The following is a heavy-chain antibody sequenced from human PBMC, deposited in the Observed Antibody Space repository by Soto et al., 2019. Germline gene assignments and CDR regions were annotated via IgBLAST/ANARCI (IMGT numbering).Heavy chain of an antibody. J-gene: IGHJ6*02. Sequence: QVQLVESGGGVVQPGRSLRLSCAASGFTFSSYAMHWVRQAPGKGLEWVAVISYDGSNKYYADSVKGRFTISRDNSKNTLYLQMNSLRAEDTAVYYCARVCGDDYYDYGMDVWGQGTTVTVSS. V-gene: IGHV3-30-3*01. CDR1: GFTFSSYA. CDR3: ARVCGDDYYDYGMDV. D-gene: IGHD4-17*01. CDR2: ISYDGSNK.